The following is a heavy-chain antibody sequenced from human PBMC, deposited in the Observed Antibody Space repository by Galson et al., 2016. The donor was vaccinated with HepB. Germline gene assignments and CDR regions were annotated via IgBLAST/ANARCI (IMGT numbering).Heavy chain of an antibody. CDR1: GYTSTNYY. Sequence: SVKVSCKASGYTSTNYYMHWVRQAPGRGPEWIGIINPRGGGTNYAQSLQGRVTMTRDMTTRTDYMEVSSLRSEDTAVYYCASETAASHYFESWGQGTLVTVSS. CDR3: ASETAASHYFES. J-gene: IGHJ4*02. D-gene: IGHD2-15*01. CDR2: INPRGGGT. V-gene: IGHV1-46*04.